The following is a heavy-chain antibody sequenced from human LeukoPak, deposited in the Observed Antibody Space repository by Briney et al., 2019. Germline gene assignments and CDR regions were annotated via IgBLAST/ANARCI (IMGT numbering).Heavy chain of an antibody. V-gene: IGHV1-2*02. CDR1: GYTFTGYY. Sequence: ASVKVSCKASGYTFTGYYMHWVRQAPGQGLKWMGWINPNSGGANYAQKFQGRVTMTRDTSISTAYMELSRLRSDDTAVYYCARDHMAAAGTDLVYYYYYMDVWGKGTTVTISS. D-gene: IGHD6-13*01. CDR3: ARDHMAAAGTDLVYYYYYMDV. J-gene: IGHJ6*03. CDR2: INPNSGGA.